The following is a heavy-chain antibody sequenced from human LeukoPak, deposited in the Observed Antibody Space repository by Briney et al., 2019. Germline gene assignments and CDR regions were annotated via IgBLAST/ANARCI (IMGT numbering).Heavy chain of an antibody. J-gene: IGHJ3*02. Sequence: SQTLSLTCTVSGGSISSGAHYWSWIRQHPGKGLEWIGYIYHDGSTHYNPSLKSRLTTSVDMSKNQFSLKLSSVTAADTAVYYCARVSRGSFDIWGQGTMVTVSS. CDR2: IYHDGST. V-gene: IGHV4-31*03. D-gene: IGHD3-10*01. CDR3: ARVSRGSFDI. CDR1: GGSISSGAHY.